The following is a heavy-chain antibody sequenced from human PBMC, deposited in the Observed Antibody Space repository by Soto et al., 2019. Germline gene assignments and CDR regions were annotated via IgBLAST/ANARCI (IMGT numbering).Heavy chain of an antibody. V-gene: IGHV3-7*03. CDR3: AKASGGTYPGSRVFDF. J-gene: IGHJ4*02. D-gene: IGHD3-10*01. Sequence: PGGSLRLSCADSGFTFGSDWMSWFRQAPWKGLEWLATIKMDASEKKYVDSVKGRFTLSRDNSKNALYLQMNSLRAEDTAIYYCAKASGGTYPGSRVFDFWGQGSPVTVSS. CDR1: GFTFGSDW. CDR2: IKMDASEK.